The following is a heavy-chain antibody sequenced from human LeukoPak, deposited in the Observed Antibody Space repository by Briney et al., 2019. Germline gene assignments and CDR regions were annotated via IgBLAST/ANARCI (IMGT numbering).Heavy chain of an antibody. J-gene: IGHJ4*02. D-gene: IGHD1-14*01. CDR1: GFTVSSNY. CDR3: AREARTTPYFDY. V-gene: IGHV3-53*05. CDR2: IYSGGST. Sequence: GGSLRLSCAASGFTVSSNYMSWVRQAPGKGLEWVSVIYSGGSTYYADSVKGRFTTSRDNSKNTLYLQMNSLRAEDTAVYYCAREARTTPYFDYWGQGTLVTVSS.